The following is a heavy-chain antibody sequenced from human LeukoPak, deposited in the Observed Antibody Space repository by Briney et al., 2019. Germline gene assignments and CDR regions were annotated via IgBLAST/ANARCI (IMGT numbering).Heavy chain of an antibody. Sequence: GGSLRLSCAASGFTFSSCWMSWVRQAPGKGLEWVANIKQDGSEKYYVDSVKGRFTISRDNAKNSLYLQMNSLRAEDTAVYYCASETYSSSSFAFDIWGQGTMVTVSS. J-gene: IGHJ3*02. CDR2: IKQDGSEK. V-gene: IGHV3-7*01. CDR1: GFTFSSCW. CDR3: ASETYSSSSFAFDI. D-gene: IGHD6-6*01.